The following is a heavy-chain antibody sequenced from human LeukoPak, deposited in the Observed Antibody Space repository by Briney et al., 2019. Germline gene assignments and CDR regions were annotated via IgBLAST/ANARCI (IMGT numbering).Heavy chain of an antibody. D-gene: IGHD2-15*01. CDR3: ARAGYCSGGSCYGVDY. CDR2: ISSSGSTI. J-gene: IGHJ4*02. CDR1: GFTFSSYE. Sequence: GGSLRLSCAASGFTFSSYEMNWVRQAPGKGLEWVSYISSSGSTIYYADSVKGRFTISRDNSKNTLYLQMNSLRAEDTAVYYCARAGYCSGGSCYGVDYWGQGTLVTVSS. V-gene: IGHV3-48*03.